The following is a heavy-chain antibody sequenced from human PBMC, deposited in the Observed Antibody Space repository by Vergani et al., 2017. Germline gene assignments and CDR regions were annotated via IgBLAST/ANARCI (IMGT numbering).Heavy chain of an antibody. D-gene: IGHD6-6*01. V-gene: IGHV4-34*01. CDR1: GGSFSGYY. CDR2: INHSGST. J-gene: IGHJ5*02. CDR3: EGVTANIAARCGGGFDP. Sequence: QVQLQQWGAGLLKPSETLSLTCAVYGGSFSGYYWSWIRQPPGKGLEWSGEINHSGSTNYNPSLKSRVTISVDTSKKQFSLKMRSVTAADTAVYYCEGVTANIAARCGGGFDPWGQGTLVTVSS.